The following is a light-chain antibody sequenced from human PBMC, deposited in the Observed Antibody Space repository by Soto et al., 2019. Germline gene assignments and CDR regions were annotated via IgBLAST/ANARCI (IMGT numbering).Light chain of an antibody. CDR3: QTWGTGILV. CDR1: RRHSSYA. CDR2: LNSDGRH. J-gene: IGLJ2*01. V-gene: IGLV4-69*01. Sequence: QLVLTQSPSASASLGASVKLTCTLSRRHSSYAIAWLQQQPEKGPRYLMKLNSDGRHTKGDGIPDRFSGSSSGTERYLTISSLQSEDEADYYCQTWGTGILVFGGGTKLTVL.